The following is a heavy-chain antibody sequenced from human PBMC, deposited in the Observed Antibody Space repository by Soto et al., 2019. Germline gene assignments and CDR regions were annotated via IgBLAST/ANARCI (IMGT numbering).Heavy chain of an antibody. Sequence: QVQLVESGGGVVQPGRSLRLSCAASGFTFSSYGMHWVRQAPGKGLEWVAVIWYDGSNKYYADSVKGRFTISRDNSKNALYRQMNSLRAEDKAVYYWARDGYCSGGSCYSVPVFDYWGQGTLVTVSS. CDR3: ARDGYCSGGSCYSVPVFDY. D-gene: IGHD2-15*01. V-gene: IGHV3-33*01. CDR1: GFTFSSYG. J-gene: IGHJ4*02. CDR2: IWYDGSNK.